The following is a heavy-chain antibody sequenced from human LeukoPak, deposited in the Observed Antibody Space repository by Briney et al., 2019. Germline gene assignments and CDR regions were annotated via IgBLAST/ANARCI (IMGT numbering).Heavy chain of an antibody. D-gene: IGHD7-27*01. V-gene: IGHV5-51*01. CDR2: IYPGDSDT. CDR3: ARQSASLGSCYFDY. J-gene: IGHJ4*02. CDR1: GYSFTSYW. Sequence: GESLKISCKGSGYSFTSYWIGWVRQMPGKGVEGMGSIYPGDSDTRYSPSFQGQVTISADKSISTAYLQWSSLKASDTAMYYCARQSASLGSCYFDYWGQGTLVTVSS.